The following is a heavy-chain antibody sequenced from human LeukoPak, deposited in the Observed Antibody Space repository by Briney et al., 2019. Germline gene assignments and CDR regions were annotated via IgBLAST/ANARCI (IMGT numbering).Heavy chain of an antibody. Sequence: SQTLSLTCTVSGGSISSGSYYWSWIRQPAGKGLEWIGRIYSTGTTNYNPSLKSRVTISLDTSKNQFSLKLSSVTAADTAVYYCASMYGEVVTAIPVYWGQGTLVTVSS. J-gene: IGHJ4*02. V-gene: IGHV4-61*02. CDR2: IYSTGTT. CDR3: ASMYGEVVTAIPVY. D-gene: IGHD2-21*02. CDR1: GGSISSGSYY.